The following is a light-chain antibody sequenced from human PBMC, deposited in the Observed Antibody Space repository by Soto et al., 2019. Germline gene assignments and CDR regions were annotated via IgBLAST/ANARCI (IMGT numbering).Light chain of an antibody. CDR3: QQSGSSPYT. CDR1: QSVSISY. CDR2: GAS. J-gene: IGKJ2*01. V-gene: IGKV3-20*01. Sequence: EIVLTQSPGTLSLSPGERATLSCRASQSVSISYLAWYQQKPGQAPRLLIFGASSRATGIPDRFSGSGSGTDFTLTISRLQPEDFAVYYCQQSGSSPYTFGQGTKLEIK.